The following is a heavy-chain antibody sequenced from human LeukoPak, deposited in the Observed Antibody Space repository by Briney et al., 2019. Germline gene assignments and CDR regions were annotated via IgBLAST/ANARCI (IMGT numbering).Heavy chain of an antibody. V-gene: IGHV1-2*04. CDR1: GYTFTGYY. CDR3: ARSGVAGGKFWSDP. J-gene: IGHJ5*02. Sequence: ASVKVSCKASGYTFTGYYMHWVRQAPGQGLEWMGWINPNSGGTNYAQKFQGWVTMTRDTSISTAYMELSRLRSDDTAVYYCARSGVAGGKFWSDPWGQGTLVTVSS. D-gene: IGHD4-23*01. CDR2: INPNSGGT.